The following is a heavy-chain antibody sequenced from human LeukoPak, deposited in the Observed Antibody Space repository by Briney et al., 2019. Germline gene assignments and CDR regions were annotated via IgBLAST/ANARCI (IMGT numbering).Heavy chain of an antibody. Sequence: GGSLRLSCVASGFTFSSYGMTWVRQAPGKGLEWISYITISSTTIYYADSVKGRFTISRDNAENSLYLQMNSLRAEDTAVYYCAREWPYSSSWSSFDYWGQGTLVTVSS. J-gene: IGHJ4*02. CDR1: GFTFSSYG. CDR2: ITISSTTI. D-gene: IGHD6-13*01. V-gene: IGHV3-48*01. CDR3: AREWPYSSSWSSFDY.